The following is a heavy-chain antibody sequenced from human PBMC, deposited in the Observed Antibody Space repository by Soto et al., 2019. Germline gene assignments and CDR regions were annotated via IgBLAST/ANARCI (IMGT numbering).Heavy chain of an antibody. J-gene: IGHJ4*02. V-gene: IGHV4-38-2*02. D-gene: IGHD1-1*01. CDR3: AREKVGTTFFDN. Sequence: SETLSLTCSVSGFAISRGYYWSWVRQPPGKGLEWIGSIYPSVSSYHNPSLATRLGLSIDASKNQFTLNLTSVTAADTALYFCAREKVGTTFFDNWGQGIQVSVSS. CDR1: GFAISRGYY. CDR2: IYPSVSS.